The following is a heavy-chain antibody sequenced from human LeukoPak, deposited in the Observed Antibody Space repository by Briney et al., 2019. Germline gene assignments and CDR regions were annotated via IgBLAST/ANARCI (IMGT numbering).Heavy chain of an antibody. CDR2: INPNSGGT. D-gene: IGHD1-14*01. V-gene: IGHV1-2*02. CDR3: ARDKTDDGYNLPPNYYMDV. Sequence: ASVKVSCKASGYTFTSYGISWVRQAPGQGLEWMGWINPNSGGTNYAQKFQGRVTMTRDTSISTAYMELSRLRSDDTAVYYCARDKTDDGYNLPPNYYMDVWGKGTTVTVSS. CDR1: GYTFTSYG. J-gene: IGHJ6*03.